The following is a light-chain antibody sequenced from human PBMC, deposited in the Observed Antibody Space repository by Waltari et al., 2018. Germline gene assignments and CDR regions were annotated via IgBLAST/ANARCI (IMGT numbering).Light chain of an antibody. J-gene: IGLJ3*02. CDR3: VLYGGNGMWV. V-gene: IGLV8-61*01. CDR2: GTN. CDR1: SGSVSTSDY. Sequence: QTVVTQEPAFSVSPGGTITLTCALTSGSVSTSDYPSWYQQTPGQAPRTLIYGTNMRSLGVPDRFSCSIIGNKAAITITGAQADDESDDYCVLYGGNGMWVFGGGTRLTV.